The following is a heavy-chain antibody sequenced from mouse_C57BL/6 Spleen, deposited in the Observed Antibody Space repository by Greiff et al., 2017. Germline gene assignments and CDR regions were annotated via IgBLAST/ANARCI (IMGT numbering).Heavy chain of an antibody. D-gene: IGHD3-2*02. J-gene: IGHJ4*01. CDR3: TRDSSGYRNYYAMDY. V-gene: IGHV1-15*01. CDR2: IDPETGGT. Sequence: VQGVESGAELVRPGASVTLSCKASGYTFTDYEMHWVKQTPVHGLEWIGAIDPETGGTAYNQKFKGKAILTADKSSSTAYMELRSLTSEDSAVYYCTRDSSGYRNYYAMDYWGQGTSVTVSS. CDR1: GYTFTDYE.